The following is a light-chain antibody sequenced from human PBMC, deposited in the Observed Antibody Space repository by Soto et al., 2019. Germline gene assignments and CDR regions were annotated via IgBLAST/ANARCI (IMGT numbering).Light chain of an antibody. CDR2: RNN. Sequence: QSVLTQPPSASGTPGQRVNISCSGSSSNIGSNYVYWYRQFPGTAPKLLIQRNNQRPSGVPARFSGSKSGTSASLAICGLRSEDEADYYCGGWDDSLSGPVVGGGTKLTVL. V-gene: IGLV1-47*01. CDR1: SSNIGSNY. J-gene: IGLJ2*01. CDR3: GGWDDSLSGPV.